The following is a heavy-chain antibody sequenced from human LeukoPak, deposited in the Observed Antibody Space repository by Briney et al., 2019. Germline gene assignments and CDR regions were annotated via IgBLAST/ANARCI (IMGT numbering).Heavy chain of an antibody. D-gene: IGHD6-13*01. J-gene: IGHJ6*04. V-gene: IGHV4-34*01. CDR1: GESFSGYY. Sequence: NPSETLSLTCAVYGESFSGYYWSWIRKPPGKGLEWIGEINHSGSTNYNPSLKSRVTISVDTSKNQFSLKLSSVTAADTAVYYCAREGGVRSSWYINYYYGMDVWGKGTTVTVSS. CDR3: AREGGVRSSWYINYYYGMDV. CDR2: INHSGST.